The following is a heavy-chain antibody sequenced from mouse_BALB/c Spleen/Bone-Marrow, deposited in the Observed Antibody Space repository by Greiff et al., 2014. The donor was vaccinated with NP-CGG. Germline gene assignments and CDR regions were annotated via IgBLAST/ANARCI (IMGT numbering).Heavy chain of an antibody. V-gene: IGHV1-69*02. D-gene: IGHD2-1*01. CDR1: GHTFTSYW. CDR3: TRGGNYGWYFDV. Sequence: QVQLQQSGAELVRPGASVKLSCKASGHTFTSYWINWVKQRSGQGLEWIGNIYPSDSYINYNQKFKDKATLTVDKSSSTAYMQLSSPTSEDSAVYYCTRGGNYGWYFDVWGAGTTVTVSS. J-gene: IGHJ1*01. CDR2: IYPSDSYI.